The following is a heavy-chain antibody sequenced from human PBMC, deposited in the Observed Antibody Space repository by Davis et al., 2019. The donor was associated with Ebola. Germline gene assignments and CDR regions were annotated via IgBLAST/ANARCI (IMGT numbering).Heavy chain of an antibody. V-gene: IGHV3-30-3*01. CDR3: ARDGPAAPYYYYYYMDV. D-gene: IGHD2-2*01. J-gene: IGHJ6*03. Sequence: GESLKISCAASGFTFSSYAMHWVRQAPGKGLEWVAVISYDGSNKYYADSVKGRFTISRDNSKNTLYLQMNSLRAEDTAVYYCARDGPAAPYYYYYYMDVWGKGTTVTVSS. CDR1: GFTFSSYA. CDR2: ISYDGSNK.